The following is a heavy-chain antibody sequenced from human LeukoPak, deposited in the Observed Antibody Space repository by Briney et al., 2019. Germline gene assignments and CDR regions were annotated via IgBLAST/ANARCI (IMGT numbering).Heavy chain of an antibody. Sequence: PSGTLSLTCSVSGGSISSYHWSWIRQPPGKGLEWIGCVFYSGSTSYNPSLKSRVTISVDTSKNQFSLKLSSVTTADTAVYYCARGMDYYMDVWGKGTTVTVSS. CDR3: ARGMDYYMDV. V-gene: IGHV4-59*01. CDR1: GGSISSYH. J-gene: IGHJ6*03. CDR2: VFYSGST. D-gene: IGHD5-24*01.